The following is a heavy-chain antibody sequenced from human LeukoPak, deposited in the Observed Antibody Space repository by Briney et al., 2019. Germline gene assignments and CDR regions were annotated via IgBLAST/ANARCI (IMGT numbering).Heavy chain of an antibody. CDR2: VYYSGSA. CDR1: GGSFEHYF. Sequence: SETLSLTCSVSGGSFEHYFWSWIRQPPGKGLEWIGYVYYSGSADYSPSLKSRLTISADTSKNQFSLKLSSVTAADTAVYYCASRRRSHGSEYWGQGTLATVSS. CDR3: ASRRRSHGSEY. V-gene: IGHV4-59*01. J-gene: IGHJ4*02. D-gene: IGHD3-10*01.